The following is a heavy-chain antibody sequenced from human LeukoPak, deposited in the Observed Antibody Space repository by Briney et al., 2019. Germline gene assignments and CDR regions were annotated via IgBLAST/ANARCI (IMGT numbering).Heavy chain of an antibody. D-gene: IGHD3-3*01. CDR3: ARDYDFWSGYYSGGLSERDGSLRFDY. CDR1: GYTFTSYG. CDR2: ISAYNGNT. Sequence: GASVKVSCKXSGYTFTSYGISWVRQAPGQGLERMGWISAYNGNTNYAQKLQGRVTMTTDTSTSTAYMELRSLRSDDTAVYYCARDYDFWSGYYSGGLSERDGSLRFDYWGQGTLVTVSS. V-gene: IGHV1-18*01. J-gene: IGHJ4*02.